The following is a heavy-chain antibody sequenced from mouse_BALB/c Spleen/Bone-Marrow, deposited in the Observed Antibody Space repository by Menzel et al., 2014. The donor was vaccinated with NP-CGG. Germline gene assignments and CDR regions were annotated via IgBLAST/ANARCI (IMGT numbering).Heavy chain of an antibody. CDR3: ARQTYYDYDGYFDY. V-gene: IGHV5-6*01. D-gene: IGHD2-4*01. CDR1: GFTFSSYG. J-gene: IGHJ2*01. CDR2: ISSGGSYT. Sequence: EVQVVESGGDLVRPGGSLKLSCAASGFTFSSYGMSWVRQTPDKRLEWVATISSGGSYTYYPDSVKGRFTISRDKAKNTLYLQMDSLKSEDAAMYYCARQTYYDYDGYFDYWGQGTTLTVSS.